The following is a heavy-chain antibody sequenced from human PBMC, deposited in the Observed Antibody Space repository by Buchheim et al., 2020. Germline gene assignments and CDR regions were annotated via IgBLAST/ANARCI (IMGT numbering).Heavy chain of an antibody. CDR1: GGSISSGGYS. D-gene: IGHD2-15*01. CDR3: AGQYCSGGSCYSNYYGMDV. Sequence: QLQLQESGSGLVKPSQTLSLTCAVSGGSISSGGYSWSWIRQPPGKGLEWIGYIYHSGSTYYNPSLKSRVTISVDRSKNQFSLKLSSVTAADTAVYYCAGQYCSGGSCYSNYYGMDVWGQGTT. CDR2: IYHSGST. J-gene: IGHJ6*02. V-gene: IGHV4-30-2*01.